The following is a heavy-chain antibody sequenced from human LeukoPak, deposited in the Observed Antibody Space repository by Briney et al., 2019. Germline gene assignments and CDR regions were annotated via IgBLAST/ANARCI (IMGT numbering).Heavy chain of an antibody. D-gene: IGHD2-15*01. CDR3: ARAGDGGGGYIGVGYF. V-gene: IGHV4-59*12. Sequence: PSETLSLTCTVSGGSIGSYYWSWIRQPPGKGLEWIGSIYSTGRTYYNPSLKSRVTISVDTSKNQFSLKLTSVTAADTALYYCARAGDGGGGYIGVGYFWGQGALVTVSS. CDR1: GGSIGSYY. CDR2: IYSTGRT. J-gene: IGHJ4*02.